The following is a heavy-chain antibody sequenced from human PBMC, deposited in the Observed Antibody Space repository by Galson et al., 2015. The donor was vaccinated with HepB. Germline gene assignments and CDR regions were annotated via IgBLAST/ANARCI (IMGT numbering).Heavy chain of an antibody. D-gene: IGHD4/OR15-4a*01. Sequence: SLRLSCAASGFTFSSYWMSWVRQAPGKGPEWVANIKEDGSDKYYVDSVKGRFTISRDNSKNTLYLQMNSLRAEDTAVYYCAKGFIATYFYYYYGMDVWGQGTTVTVSS. CDR3: AKGFIATYFYYYYGMDV. CDR2: IKEDGSDK. J-gene: IGHJ6*02. CDR1: GFTFSSYW. V-gene: IGHV3-7*01.